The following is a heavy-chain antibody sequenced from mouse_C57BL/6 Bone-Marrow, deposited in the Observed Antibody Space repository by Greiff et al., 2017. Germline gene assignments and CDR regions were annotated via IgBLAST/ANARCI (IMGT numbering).Heavy chain of an antibody. J-gene: IGHJ2*01. CDR1: GFNIKDYY. CDR3: ASVRPSLYYFDY. CDR2: IDPEDGDT. Sequence: EVQLQQSGAELVKPGASVKLSCKASGFNIKDYYMHWVKQRTEQGLEWFGRIDPEDGDTKYDQQFKGKATITADTSSNTAYMQLSSLTSEDTAVYYCASVRPSLYYFDYWGQGTTLTVSS. V-gene: IGHV14-2*01.